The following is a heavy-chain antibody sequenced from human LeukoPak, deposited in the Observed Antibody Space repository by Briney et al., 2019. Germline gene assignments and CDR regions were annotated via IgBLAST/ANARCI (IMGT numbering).Heavy chain of an antibody. V-gene: IGHV3-23*01. CDR1: GFTFSSYG. CDR3: ARDHHRRLYDSQARDTFDI. CDR2: ITGTGHIT. D-gene: IGHD3-22*01. J-gene: IGHJ3*02. Sequence: GGTLRLSCAASGFTFSSYGMSWVRQAPGKGLEWVSAITGTGHITYYADSVKGRFTISRDNSKNTLYLQMNSLRAEDTALYYCARDHHRRLYDSQARDTFDIWGQGTMVTVSS.